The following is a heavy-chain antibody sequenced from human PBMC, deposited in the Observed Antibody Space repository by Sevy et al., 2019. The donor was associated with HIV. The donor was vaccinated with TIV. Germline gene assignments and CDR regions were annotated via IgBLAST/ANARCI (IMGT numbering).Heavy chain of an antibody. Sequence: SETLSLTCTVSGTYISSTYSWSWIRQPAGKGLEWIGRIDTRGKTNYNPSLKSRVTMSIDTSQTHFSLNLTSVIAADTAVYYCARDTVLRELFPTYYFYDYMDVWGKGTAVTVSS. CDR1: GTYISSTYS. D-gene: IGHD3-10*01. CDR2: IDTRGKT. CDR3: ARDTVLRELFPTYYFYDYMDV. J-gene: IGHJ6*03. V-gene: IGHV4-4*07.